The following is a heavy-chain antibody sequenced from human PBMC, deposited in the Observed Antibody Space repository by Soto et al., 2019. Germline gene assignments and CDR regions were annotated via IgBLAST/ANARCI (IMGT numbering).Heavy chain of an antibody. Sequence: SVKVSCKASGGTFSSYTISWVRQAPGQGLEWMGRIIPILGIANYAQKFQGRVTITADKSTSTAYMELSSLRSEDTAVYYCARGPPHDAFDIWGQGTMVTVSS. CDR2: IIPILGIA. CDR3: ARGPPHDAFDI. V-gene: IGHV1-69*02. CDR1: GGTFSSYT. J-gene: IGHJ3*02.